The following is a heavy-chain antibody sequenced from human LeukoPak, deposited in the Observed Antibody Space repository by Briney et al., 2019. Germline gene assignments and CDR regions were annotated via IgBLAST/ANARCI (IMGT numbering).Heavy chain of an antibody. J-gene: IGHJ6*02. CDR2: IWYDGSNK. Sequence: GGSLRPSCAASGFTFSSYGMRWVRQAPGKGLEWVAVIWYDGSNKYYADSVKGRFTISRDNSKNTLYLQMNSLRAEDTAVYYCARDLSPYYYGMDVWGQGTTVTVSS. CDR1: GFTFSSYG. V-gene: IGHV3-33*01. CDR3: ARDLSPYYYGMDV.